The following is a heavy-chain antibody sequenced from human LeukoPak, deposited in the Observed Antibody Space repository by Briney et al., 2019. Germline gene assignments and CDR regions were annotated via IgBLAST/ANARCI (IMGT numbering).Heavy chain of an antibody. J-gene: IGHJ4*02. CDR2: LKQDGSVT. CDR1: GFTFSNYW. CDR3: ARIGYSSSSFDY. V-gene: IGHV3-7*01. D-gene: IGHD6-6*01. Sequence: GGSLRLSCAASGFTFSNYWMSWVRQAPGKGLEWVANLKQDGSVTYYMDSVKGRFTISRDNAKNSLYLQLNSVRPEDTAVYYCARIGYSSSSFDYWGQGTLVTVSS.